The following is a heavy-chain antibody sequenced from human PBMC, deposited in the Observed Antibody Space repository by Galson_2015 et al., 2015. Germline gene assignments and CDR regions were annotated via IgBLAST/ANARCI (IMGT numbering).Heavy chain of an antibody. V-gene: IGHV3-33*01. CDR3: ARDHLGGRQSTMIALGDAFDI. CDR2: IWYDGSNK. J-gene: IGHJ3*02. D-gene: IGHD3-22*01. CDR1: GFTFSSYG. Sequence: SLRLSCAASGFTFSSYGMHWVRQAPGKGLEWVAVIWYDGSNKYYADSVKGRFTISRDNSKNTLYLQMNSLRAEDTAVYYCARDHLGGRQSTMIALGDAFDIWGQGTMVTVSS.